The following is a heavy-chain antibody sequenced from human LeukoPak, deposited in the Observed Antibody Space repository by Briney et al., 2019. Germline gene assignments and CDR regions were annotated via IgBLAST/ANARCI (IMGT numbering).Heavy chain of an antibody. CDR1: GGSFSGYY. V-gene: IGHV4-4*07. D-gene: IGHD2/OR15-2a*01. CDR2: IYTSGST. Sequence: SETLSLTCAVYGGSFSGYYWSWIRQPAGKGLEWIGRIYTSGSTIYNPSLKSRVTMSVDTSKNQFSLNLSSVTAADTAVYYCSRDLDRFPYNWFDPWGQGTLVTVSS. J-gene: IGHJ5*02. CDR3: SRDLDRFPYNWFDP.